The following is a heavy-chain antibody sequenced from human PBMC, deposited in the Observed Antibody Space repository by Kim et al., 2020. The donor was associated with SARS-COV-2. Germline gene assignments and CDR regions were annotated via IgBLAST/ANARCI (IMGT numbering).Heavy chain of an antibody. J-gene: IGHJ4*02. CDR1: GFTFSSYG. D-gene: IGHD2-2*01. Sequence: GGSLRLSCAASGFTFSSYGMHWVRQAPGKGLEWVAVIWYDGSNKYYADSVKGRFTISRDNSKNTLYLQMNSLRAEDTAVYYCARMVSCSSTSCYPVPPPGYWGQGTLVTVSS. CDR3: ARMVSCSSTSCYPVPPPGY. V-gene: IGHV3-33*01. CDR2: IWYDGSNK.